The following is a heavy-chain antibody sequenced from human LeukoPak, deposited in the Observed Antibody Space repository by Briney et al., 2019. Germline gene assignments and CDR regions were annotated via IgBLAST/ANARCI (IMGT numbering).Heavy chain of an antibody. CDR2: INHSGST. CDR3: ARGSGWWNY. J-gene: IGHJ4*02. Sequence: SETLSLTCAVYGGSFSGYYWSWIRQPPGKGLEWIGEINHSGSTNYNPSLKSRVTISVDTSKNQFSLKLSSVTAADTAVYYCARGSGWWNYWGQGTLVTLSS. V-gene: IGHV4-34*01. D-gene: IGHD6-19*01. CDR1: GGSFSGYY.